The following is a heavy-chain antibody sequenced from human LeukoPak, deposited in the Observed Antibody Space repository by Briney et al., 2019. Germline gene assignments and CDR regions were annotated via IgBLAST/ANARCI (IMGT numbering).Heavy chain of an antibody. CDR1: GFTFSSYG. CDR3: ARDSMDGYYYYYGMDV. J-gene: IGHJ6*02. D-gene: IGHD2-2*01. Sequence: GGSLRLSCAASGFTFSSYGMHWVRQAPGKGLEWVSSISSSSSYIYYADSVKGRFTISRDNAKNSLYLQMNSLRAEDTAVYYCARDSMDGYYYYYGMDVWGQGTTVTVSS. V-gene: IGHV3-21*01. CDR2: ISSSSSYI.